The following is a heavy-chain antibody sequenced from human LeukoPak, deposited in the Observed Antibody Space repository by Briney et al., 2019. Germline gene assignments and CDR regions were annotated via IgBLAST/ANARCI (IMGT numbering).Heavy chain of an antibody. V-gene: IGHV3-7*05. D-gene: IGHD1-26*01. Sequence: GGSLRLSCAASGFTFSSYWMTWVRQAPGKGLEWVANIKQDGSEKYYVDSVKGRFTISRDNAKNSLYLQMNSLRAEDTAVYYCARVGSYRGNYFDYWGQGTLVAVSS. J-gene: IGHJ4*02. CDR3: ARVGSYRGNYFDY. CDR1: GFTFSSYW. CDR2: IKQDGSEK.